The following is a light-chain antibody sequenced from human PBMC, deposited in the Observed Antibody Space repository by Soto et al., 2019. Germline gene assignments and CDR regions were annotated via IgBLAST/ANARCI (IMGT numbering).Light chain of an antibody. J-gene: IGLJ1*01. Sequence: QSALTQPASVSGSPGQSITISCTGTSSDVGGYNYVSWYQQHPGKAPKLTIYEVSNRPSGVSNRFSGSKSGNTASLTISGLQAEDEAAYYCSSYTSSSTLVFGTGTKVTVL. CDR2: EVS. CDR3: SSYTSSSTLV. CDR1: SSDVGGYNY. V-gene: IGLV2-14*01.